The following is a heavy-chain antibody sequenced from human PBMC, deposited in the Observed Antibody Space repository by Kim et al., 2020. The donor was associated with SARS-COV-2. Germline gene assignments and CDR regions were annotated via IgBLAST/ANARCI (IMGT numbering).Heavy chain of an antibody. J-gene: IGHJ4*02. V-gene: IGHV3-48*02. Sequence: KGRFTISRDNTKNSLYLQMNRLRDEDTAVYYCARDEYYDILTGYYANFDYWGQGTLVTVSS. D-gene: IGHD3-9*01. CDR3: ARDEYYDILTGYYANFDY.